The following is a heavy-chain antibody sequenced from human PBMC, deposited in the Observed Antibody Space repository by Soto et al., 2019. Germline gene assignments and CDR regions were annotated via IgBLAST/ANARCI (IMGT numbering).Heavy chain of an antibody. CDR2: IKSKTDGGTT. V-gene: IGHV3-15*01. J-gene: IGHJ4*02. CDR1: GFTFSNAW. Sequence: GGSLRLSCAASGFTFSNAWMSWIRQAPGKGLEWVGRIKSKTDGGTTDYAAPVKGRFTISRDDSKNTLYLQMNSLKTEDTAVYYCTALRDYDFWSGYYRSGYFDYWGQGALVTVSS. CDR3: TALRDYDFWSGYYRSGYFDY. D-gene: IGHD3-3*01.